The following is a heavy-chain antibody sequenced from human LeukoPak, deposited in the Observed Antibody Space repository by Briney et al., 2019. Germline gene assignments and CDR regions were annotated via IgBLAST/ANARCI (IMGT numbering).Heavy chain of an antibody. J-gene: IGHJ4*02. Sequence: PSETLSLTCTVSGGSISSYYWSWIRQPPGKGLEWIGYIYYSGSTNYNPSLKSRVTISVDTSKNQFSLKLSSVTAADTAVYYCARVSGYYPGWTFDYWGQGTLVTVSS. V-gene: IGHV4-59*01. D-gene: IGHD3-22*01. CDR2: IYYSGST. CDR1: GGSISSYY. CDR3: ARVSGYYPGWTFDY.